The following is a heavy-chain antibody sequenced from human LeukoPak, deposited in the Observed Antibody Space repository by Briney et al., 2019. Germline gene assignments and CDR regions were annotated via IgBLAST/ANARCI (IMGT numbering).Heavy chain of an antibody. CDR1: GGSISSSSYF. CDR3: AKQPQGSGSYYGPNDL. D-gene: IGHD3-10*01. Sequence: SETLSLTCSVSGGSISSSSYFWGWIRQPPGKGLEWIASVHYSGSTYYNPSLKSRLTISVDTSKNQFSLKVSSVTAADTAVYFWAKQPQGSGSYYGPNDLLGQRTTVNISS. J-gene: IGHJ6*02. CDR2: VHYSGST. V-gene: IGHV4-39*01.